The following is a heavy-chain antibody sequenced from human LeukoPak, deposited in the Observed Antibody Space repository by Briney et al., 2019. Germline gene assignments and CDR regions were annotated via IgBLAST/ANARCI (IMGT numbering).Heavy chain of an antibody. D-gene: IGHD1-14*01. J-gene: IGHJ3*02. CDR1: GFTFSSYS. V-gene: IGHV3-20*04. Sequence: AGGSLRLSCAASGFTFSSYSMSWVRQAPGKGLEWVSGINWNGGSTGYADSVKGQFTISRDNAKNSLYLQMNSLRAEDTALYYCARDPPLTPGWNAFDIWGQGTMVTVSS. CDR3: ARDPPLTPGWNAFDI. CDR2: INWNGGST.